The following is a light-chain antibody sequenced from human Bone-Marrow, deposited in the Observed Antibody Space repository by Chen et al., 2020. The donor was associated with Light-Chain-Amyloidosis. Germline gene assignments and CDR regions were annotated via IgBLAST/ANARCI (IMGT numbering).Light chain of an antibody. Sequence: EIMLTQSPGTLSSSPGDSATLSCRASQSISSTTLAWFQQKPGQAPRLLIYGASSRATGIPDRFSGSGSGTDFTLTISRLEPEDFAVYFCQQYGSSPLTFGGGTKVDIK. J-gene: IGKJ4*01. CDR2: GAS. V-gene: IGKV3-20*01. CDR3: QQYGSSPLT. CDR1: QSISSTT.